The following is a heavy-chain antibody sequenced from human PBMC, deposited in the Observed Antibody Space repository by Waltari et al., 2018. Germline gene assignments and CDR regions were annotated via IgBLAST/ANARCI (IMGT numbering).Heavy chain of an antibody. CDR1: GFAFSVYG. CDR3: ARGVFDS. J-gene: IGHJ5*01. V-gene: IGHV3-21*01. Sequence: DVQLVDSGGGLVKRGGSRRWSCGSPGFAFSVYGMNWVRQSPGKGLEWVALVSGTTSYRYYADSVKGRFTISRDNAKTTVYLQMDNLRVEDTAVYYCARGVFDSWGQGTLVTVSS. CDR2: VSGTTSYR.